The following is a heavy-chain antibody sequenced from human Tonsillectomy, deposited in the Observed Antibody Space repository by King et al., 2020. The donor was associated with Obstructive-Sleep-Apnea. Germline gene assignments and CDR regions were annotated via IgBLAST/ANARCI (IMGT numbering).Heavy chain of an antibody. Sequence: EVQLVESGGGLVKPGGSLRLSCAASGFTFSNAWMSWVRQAPGKGLEWVGRIKSKTDGGTTDYAAPVKGRFIILIDDSKNTLYLQMNSLKTEDTAVYYCTTDGCSSTSCYDNWFDPWGQGTLVTVSS. D-gene: IGHD2-2*01. CDR1: GFTFSNAW. J-gene: IGHJ5*02. V-gene: IGHV3-15*01. CDR2: IKSKTDGGTT. CDR3: TTDGCSSTSCYDNWFDP.